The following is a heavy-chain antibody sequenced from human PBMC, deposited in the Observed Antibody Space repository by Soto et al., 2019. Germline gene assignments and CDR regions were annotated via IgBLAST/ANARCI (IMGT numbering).Heavy chain of an antibody. CDR2: IYYSGST. D-gene: IGHD6-13*01. J-gene: IGHJ5*02. CDR3: AVVLGGCSRSTCQMDP. Sequence: PSETLSLTCTVSGGSISSYYWSWIRQPPGKGLEWIGYIYYSGSTNYNPSLKSRVTISVDTSKNQFSLKLSSVTAADTAVYYCAVVLGGCSRSTCQMDPWGQGTQVTVSS. V-gene: IGHV4-59*01. CDR1: GGSISSYY.